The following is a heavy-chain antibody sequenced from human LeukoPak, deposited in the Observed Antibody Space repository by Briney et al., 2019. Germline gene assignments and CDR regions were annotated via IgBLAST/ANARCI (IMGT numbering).Heavy chain of an antibody. J-gene: IGHJ4*02. CDR3: ARDKGGTYSG. Sequence: ASVKVSCKASGYTFTGYYMHWVRQAPGPGLEWMGWINPNSGRTNSAQKFQGRVTMTRDTSISTAYMELSRPRSDDTAVYYCARDKGGTYSGWGQGTLVTVSS. D-gene: IGHD1-26*01. CDR1: GYTFTGYY. V-gene: IGHV1-2*02. CDR2: INPNSGRT.